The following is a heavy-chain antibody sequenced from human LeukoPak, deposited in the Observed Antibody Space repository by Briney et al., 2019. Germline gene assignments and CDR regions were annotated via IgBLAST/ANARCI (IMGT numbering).Heavy chain of an antibody. J-gene: IGHJ4*02. CDR1: GYSISSGYF. Sequence: SESLSLTCAVSGYSISSGYFWGWIRQPPVKGPEWIARIYHSGTTYYNTSLKSRVTISVDTSKNQFSLKLSSVTAADTAVYYCARERGYRGSYYLDYWGQGTLVTVSS. CDR3: ARERGYRGSYYLDY. D-gene: IGHD1-26*01. V-gene: IGHV4-38-2*02. CDR2: IYHSGTT.